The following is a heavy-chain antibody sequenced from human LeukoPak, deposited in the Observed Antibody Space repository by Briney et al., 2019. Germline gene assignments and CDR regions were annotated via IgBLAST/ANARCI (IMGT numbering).Heavy chain of an antibody. J-gene: IGHJ4*02. Sequence: GESLKISCKGSGYSFTSYWIGWARQMPGKGLEWMGIIYPGDSDTRYSPSFQGQVTISADKSISTAYLQWSSLKASDTAMYYCARLLPTYYYDSSGPGSFDYWGQGTLVTVSS. V-gene: IGHV5-51*01. CDR2: IYPGDSDT. CDR1: GYSFTSYW. D-gene: IGHD3-22*01. CDR3: ARLLPTYYYDSSGPGSFDY.